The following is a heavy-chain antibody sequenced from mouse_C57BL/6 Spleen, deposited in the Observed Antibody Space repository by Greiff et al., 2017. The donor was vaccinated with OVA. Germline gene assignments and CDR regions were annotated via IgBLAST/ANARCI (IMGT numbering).Heavy chain of an antibody. V-gene: IGHV1-52*01. J-gene: IGHJ1*03. CDR3: ARDYYGSGYFDV. CDR1: GYTFTSYW. Sequence: QQPGAELVRPGSSVKLSCKASGYTFTSYWMHWVKQRPIQGLEWIGNIDPSDSETHYNQKFKDKATLTVDKSSSTAYMQLSSLTSEDSAVYYCARDYYGSGYFDVWGTGTTVTVSS. D-gene: IGHD1-1*01. CDR2: IDPSDSET.